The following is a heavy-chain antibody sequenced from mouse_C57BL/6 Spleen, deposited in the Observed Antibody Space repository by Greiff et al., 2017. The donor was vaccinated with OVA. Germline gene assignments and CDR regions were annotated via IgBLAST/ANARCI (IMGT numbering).Heavy chain of an antibody. CDR3: AKIYDYAYYYAMDY. CDR1: GYTFTSYW. D-gene: IGHD2-4*01. J-gene: IGHJ4*01. V-gene: IGHV1-50*01. Sequence: QVQLQQPGAELVKPGASVKLSCKASGYTFTSYWMPWVKQRPGQGLEWIGEIDTSDSYTNSNQTFKGKDTLTVDTSSSTAYMQLSILTSEDSAVYYCAKIYDYAYYYAMDYWGQGTSVTVSS. CDR2: IDTSDSYT.